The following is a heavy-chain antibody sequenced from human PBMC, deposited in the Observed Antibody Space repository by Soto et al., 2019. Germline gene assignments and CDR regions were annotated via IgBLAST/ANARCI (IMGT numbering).Heavy chain of an antibody. CDR1: GYTFTSYD. CDR3: TKVRADYYDSSGPNY. J-gene: IGHJ4*02. Sequence: ASVKVSCKASGYTFTSYDINWVRQATGQGLEWMGWMNPNSGNTGYAQKFQGRVTMTRNTSISTAYMELNSLKTEDTAVYYCTKVRADYYDSSGPNYWGQGTLVTVSS. V-gene: IGHV1-8*01. D-gene: IGHD3-22*01. CDR2: MNPNSGNT.